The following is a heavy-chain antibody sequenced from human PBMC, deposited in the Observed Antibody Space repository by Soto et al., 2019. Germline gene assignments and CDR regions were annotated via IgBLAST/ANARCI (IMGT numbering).Heavy chain of an antibody. CDR2: INHSGST. V-gene: IGHV4-34*01. Sequence: QVQLQQWGAGLLKPSETLSLTCAVYGGSFSGYYWSWIRQPPGKGLEWIGEINHSGSTTYNPSLKSRVTISVDASKNQFSLKLSSVTAADTAVYYCARGGIAAGWFDPWGQGTLVTVSS. D-gene: IGHD6-13*01. CDR3: ARGGIAAGWFDP. CDR1: GGSFSGYY. J-gene: IGHJ5*02.